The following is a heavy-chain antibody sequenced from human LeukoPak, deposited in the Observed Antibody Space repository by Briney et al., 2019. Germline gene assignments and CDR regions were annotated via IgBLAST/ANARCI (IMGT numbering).Heavy chain of an antibody. CDR3: AKVPGGLWFGELLTKRRDYYYYYMDV. CDR2: ISYDGSNK. J-gene: IGHJ6*03. CDR1: GFTLSSYG. Sequence: AGGSLRLSCAASGFTLSSYGMHWVRQAPGKGLEWVAVISYDGSNKYYADSVKGRFTISRDNSKNTLYLQMNSLRAEDTAVYYCAKVPGGLWFGELLTKRRDYYYYYMDVWGKGTTVTVSS. V-gene: IGHV3-30*18. D-gene: IGHD3-10*01.